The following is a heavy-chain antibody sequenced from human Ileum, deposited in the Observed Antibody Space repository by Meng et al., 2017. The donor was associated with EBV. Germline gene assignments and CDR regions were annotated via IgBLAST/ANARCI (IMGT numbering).Heavy chain of an antibody. J-gene: IGHJ4*02. Sequence: EVRLVDSGGGLVKPGGSLRLSCAASGVTLINAWMSWVRQAQGKGLEWVGRIKSKTDGGTTDYAAPVKGRFTISRDESKNTVHLQMNSLTTEDTAIYYCIHLRNNQLLDWAQGTLVTVSS. D-gene: IGHD2-2*01. CDR1: GVTLINAW. V-gene: IGHV3-15*01. CDR2: IKSKTDGGTT. CDR3: IHLRNNQLLD.